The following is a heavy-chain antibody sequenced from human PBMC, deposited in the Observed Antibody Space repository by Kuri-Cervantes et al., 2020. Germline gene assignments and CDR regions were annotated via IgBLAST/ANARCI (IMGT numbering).Heavy chain of an antibody. J-gene: IGHJ6*03. CDR1: GFIFDDYG. V-gene: IGHV3-48*01. CDR2: ISSGSYTI. Sequence: GESLKISCAASGFIFDDYGMNWVRQAPGKGLEWASYISSGSYTIYYADSVKGRFTVSRDNANNSLYLQMNSLRAEDTALYYCARGPRYNDDYYYYYMDVWGRGTTVTVSS. CDR3: ARGPRYNDDYYYYYMDV. D-gene: IGHD1-14*01.